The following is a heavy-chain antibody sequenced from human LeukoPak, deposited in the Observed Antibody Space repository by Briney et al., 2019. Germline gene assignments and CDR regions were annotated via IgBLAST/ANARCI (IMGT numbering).Heavy chain of an antibody. V-gene: IGHV4-59*08. CDR3: ARQPVNTAAFDI. J-gene: IGHJ3*02. Sequence: PSETLSLTCTVSGGSINAYYWSWIRQPPGKGLEWIAYVRDNGENNYNPSLKSRVAISVDTANNQISLRLNFVTVADTAIYYCARQPVNTAAFDIWGLGTMVTVSS. CDR2: VRDNGEN. D-gene: IGHD5-18*01. CDR1: GGSINAYY.